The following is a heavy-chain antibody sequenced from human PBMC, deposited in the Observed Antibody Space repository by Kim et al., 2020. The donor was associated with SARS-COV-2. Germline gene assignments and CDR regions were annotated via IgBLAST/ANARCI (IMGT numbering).Heavy chain of an antibody. Sequence: FQGRVTITADESTSTAYMELSSLRSEDTAVYYCATPNVLRYFDWLGGMDVWGQGTTVTVSS. D-gene: IGHD3-9*01. CDR3: ATPNVLRYFDWLGGMDV. J-gene: IGHJ6*02. V-gene: IGHV1-69*01.